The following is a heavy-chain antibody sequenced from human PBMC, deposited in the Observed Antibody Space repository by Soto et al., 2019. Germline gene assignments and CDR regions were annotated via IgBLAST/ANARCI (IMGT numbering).Heavy chain of an antibody. CDR3: ARDNLGYCSSTSCYAGAFDI. CDR1: GYTFTSYA. CDR2: INAGNGNT. D-gene: IGHD2-2*01. V-gene: IGHV1-3*01. J-gene: IGHJ3*02. Sequence: QVQLVQSGAEVKKPGASVKVSCKASGYTFTSYAMHWVRQAPGQRLEWMGWINAGNGNTKYSQKFQSRVTITRDTSASTAYMELSSLRSEDTAVYYCARDNLGYCSSTSCYAGAFDIWGQGTMVTVSS.